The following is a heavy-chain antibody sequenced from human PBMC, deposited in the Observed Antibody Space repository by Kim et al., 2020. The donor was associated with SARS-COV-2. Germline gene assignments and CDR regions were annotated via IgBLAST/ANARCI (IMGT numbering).Heavy chain of an antibody. CDR1: GYTFTSYA. V-gene: IGHV7-4-1*02. D-gene: IGHD2-2*01. J-gene: IGHJ6*03. CDR2: INTNTGNP. CDR3: ARAAGYCSSISCAPFYYYYYYMDV. Sequence: ASVKVSCKASGYTFTSYAMNWVRQAPGQGLEWMGWINTNTGNPTYAQGFTGRFVFSLDTSVSTAYLQISSLKAEDTAVYYCARAAGYCSSISCAPFYYYYYYMDVWGKGTTVTVSS.